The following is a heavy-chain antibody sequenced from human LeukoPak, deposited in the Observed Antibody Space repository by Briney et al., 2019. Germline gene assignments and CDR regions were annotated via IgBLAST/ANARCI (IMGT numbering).Heavy chain of an antibody. CDR1: GGSISSYY. Sequence: SETLSLTCTVSGGSISSYYWSWIRQPPGKGLEWIGYIYNSGSTNYNPSLKSRVTISVDMSKNQFSLKLRSVTAADTAVYYCARDFRYYDALDIWGQGTMVTVSS. D-gene: IGHD2-8*01. V-gene: IGHV4-59*01. CDR3: ARDFRYYDALDI. CDR2: IYNSGST. J-gene: IGHJ3*02.